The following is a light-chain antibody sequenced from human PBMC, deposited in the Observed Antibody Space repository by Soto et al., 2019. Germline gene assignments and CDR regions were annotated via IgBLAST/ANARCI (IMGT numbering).Light chain of an antibody. J-gene: IGKJ4*01. CDR3: QQYSSYSLT. CDR2: DAS. Sequence: DIQMTQSPSTLSASVGDRVTISCRASQSVSAWLAWYQQKPGQAPKLLISDASSLKSGVPSRFSGSGYGTDFTLTISSLQPEDFATYYCQQYSSYSLTFGGGTKVEIK. CDR1: QSVSAW. V-gene: IGKV1-5*01.